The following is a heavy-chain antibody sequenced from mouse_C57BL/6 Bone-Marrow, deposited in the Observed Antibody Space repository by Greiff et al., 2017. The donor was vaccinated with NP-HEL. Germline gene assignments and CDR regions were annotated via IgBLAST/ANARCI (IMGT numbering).Heavy chain of an antibody. V-gene: IGHV1-19*01. J-gene: IGHJ4*01. D-gene: IGHD2-5*01. CDR1: GYTFTDYY. CDR2: INPYNGGT. Sequence: EVQLQQSGPVLVKPGASVKMSCKASGYTFTDYYMNWVKQSHGKSLEWIGVINPYNGGTSYNQKFKGKATLTVDKSSSTAYMELNSLTSEDSAVYYCARQGYSNGYAMDYWGQGTSVTVSS. CDR3: ARQGYSNGYAMDY.